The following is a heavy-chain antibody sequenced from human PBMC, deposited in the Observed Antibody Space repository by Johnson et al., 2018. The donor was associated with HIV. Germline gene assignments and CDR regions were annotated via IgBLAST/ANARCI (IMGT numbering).Heavy chain of an antibody. CDR3: EGYCSGGACYSGVSAFDI. Sequence: VQLVESGGGLVQPGGSLRLSCAASGFTFSSYDMHWVRQATGKGLEWVSAIGTAGDTYYADSVKGRFTIYRDNSNNRLYLQMNSLRAEDTAIYYCEGYCSGGACYSGVSAFDIWGQGTMVTVSS. CDR1: GFTFSSYD. V-gene: IGHV3-13*01. CDR2: IGTAGDT. D-gene: IGHD2-15*01. J-gene: IGHJ3*02.